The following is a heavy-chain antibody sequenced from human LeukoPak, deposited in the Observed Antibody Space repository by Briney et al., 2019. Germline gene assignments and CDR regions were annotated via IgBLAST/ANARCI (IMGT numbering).Heavy chain of an antibody. CDR1: GFTFSSYG. J-gene: IGHJ6*03. V-gene: IGHV3-23*01. CDR2: LSGSGDRT. CDR3: ARGGTNYYYMDV. Sequence: GGSLRLSCAASGFTFSSYGMHWVRQAPGKGLEWVSALSGSGDRTFYVDSVKGRFTVSRDNSKNTLYLQMDSLRVDDTALYYCARGGTNYYYMDVWGNGSTVTVSS.